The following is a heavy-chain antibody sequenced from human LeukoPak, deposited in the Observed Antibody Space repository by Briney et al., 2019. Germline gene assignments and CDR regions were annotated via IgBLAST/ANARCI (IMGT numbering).Heavy chain of an antibody. CDR2: TSSYNGQT. Sequence: ASVKVSCKAFGYTFTSYGITWVRQAPGQGLEWMGWTSSYNGQTNYVQKFQGRVAMTADASTSTAYMELRSLRSDDTAVYYCARDWAGFWSGYYYYGMDVWGQGTTVTVSS. J-gene: IGHJ6*02. CDR1: GYTFTSYG. CDR3: ARDWAGFWSGYYYYGMDV. D-gene: IGHD3-3*01. V-gene: IGHV1-18*01.